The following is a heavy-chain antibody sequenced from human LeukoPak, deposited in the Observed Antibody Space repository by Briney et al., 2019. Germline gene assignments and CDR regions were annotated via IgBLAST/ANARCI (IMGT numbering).Heavy chain of an antibody. V-gene: IGHV1-2*02. D-gene: IGHD6-13*01. CDR1: GDTFTDHY. J-gene: IGHJ4*02. Sequence: GASVKVSCKASGDTFTDHYMHWARQAPGQGLEWMGWINPKNGGTKYAQKFQGRVTVTRDTSISTANMELNRLTSDDTAVYYCARGSPLLSSSNWPLEYWGQGTLVTASS. CDR3: ARGSPLLSSSNWPLEY. CDR2: INPKNGGT.